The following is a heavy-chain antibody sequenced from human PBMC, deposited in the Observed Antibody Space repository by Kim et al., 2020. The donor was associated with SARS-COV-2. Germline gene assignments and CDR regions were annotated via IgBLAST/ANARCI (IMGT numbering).Heavy chain of an antibody. Sequence: GSTTYATQFQGRVTMTRETSTNTVYMELSRLRSEDTAVYYCARVDKDYWGQGTLVTVSS. V-gene: IGHV1-46*01. CDR2: GST. D-gene: IGHD2-2*03. J-gene: IGHJ4*02. CDR3: ARVDKDY.